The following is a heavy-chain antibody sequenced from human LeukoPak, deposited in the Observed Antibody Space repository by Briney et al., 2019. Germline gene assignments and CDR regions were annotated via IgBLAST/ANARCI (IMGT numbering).Heavy chain of an antibody. CDR2: ISAYNGNT. J-gene: IGHJ4*02. CDR3: ARDTSSDLNTPSSLFDY. CDR1: GYTFTSYG. D-gene: IGHD2-2*01. Sequence: GASVKVSCKASGYTFTSYGISWVRQAPGQGLEWMGWISAYNGNTKYAQKLQGRVTMTTDTSTNTAYMELRSLRSDDTAVYYCARDTSSDLNTPSSLFDYWGQGTLVTVSS. V-gene: IGHV1-18*01.